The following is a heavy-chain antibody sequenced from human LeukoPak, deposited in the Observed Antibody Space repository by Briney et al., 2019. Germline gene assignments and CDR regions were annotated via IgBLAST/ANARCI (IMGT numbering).Heavy chain of an antibody. J-gene: IGHJ4*02. Sequence: GASVKVSCKASGYTFTGYYMHWVRQAPGQGLEWMGWINPNSGGTNYAQKFQGRVTMTRDTSICTAYMELSRLRSDDTAVYYCARSPSWSSSWYDYWGQGTLVTVSS. CDR1: GYTFTGYY. CDR3: ARSPSWSSSWYDY. V-gene: IGHV1-2*02. D-gene: IGHD6-13*01. CDR2: INPNSGGT.